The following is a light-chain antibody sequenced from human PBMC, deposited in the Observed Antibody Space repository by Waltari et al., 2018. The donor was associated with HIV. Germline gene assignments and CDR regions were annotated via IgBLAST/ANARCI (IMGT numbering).Light chain of an antibody. Sequence: ETVLTQSPATLSVSPGDRATLSCRASENVYTTLAWYQQKPGQAPRLLIYAASIRDTGVPVRFSGRGSGTVFTLTINILQSEDFAVYYCQQYNRRPPWTFGQGTKVEVK. CDR3: QQYNRRPPWT. V-gene: IGKV3D-15*03. CDR2: AAS. J-gene: IGKJ1*01. CDR1: ENVYTT.